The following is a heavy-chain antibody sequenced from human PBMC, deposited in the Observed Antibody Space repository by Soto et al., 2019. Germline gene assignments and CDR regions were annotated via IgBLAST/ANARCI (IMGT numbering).Heavy chain of an antibody. CDR1: GFTFDTYG. V-gene: IGHV3-30-3*01. J-gene: IGHJ6*02. CDR2: ISYEGSNT. CDR3: ARVTPGNNLYYFSGLDV. Sequence: GGSLRLSCVASGFTFDTYGIHWVRQAPGKXLQWVALISYEGSNTYYAGSVRGRFTISRDNSKNTLYLQINALRPEDTGVYYCARVTPGNNLYYFSGLDVWGQGTSVTVSS. D-gene: IGHD1-1*01.